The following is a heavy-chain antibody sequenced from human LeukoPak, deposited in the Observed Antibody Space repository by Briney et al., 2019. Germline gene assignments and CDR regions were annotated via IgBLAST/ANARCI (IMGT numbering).Heavy chain of an antibody. Sequence: ASVKVSCKASGYTFTSYGISWVRQAPGQGLEWMGRISAYNGNTNYAQTLQGRVTMTTDTSTSTAYMELRSLRSDDTAVYYCAREGGHDFWSGYYVEGNWFDPWGQGTLVTVSS. CDR2: ISAYNGNT. D-gene: IGHD3-3*01. V-gene: IGHV1-18*01. CDR3: AREGGHDFWSGYYVEGNWFDP. J-gene: IGHJ5*02. CDR1: GYTFTSYG.